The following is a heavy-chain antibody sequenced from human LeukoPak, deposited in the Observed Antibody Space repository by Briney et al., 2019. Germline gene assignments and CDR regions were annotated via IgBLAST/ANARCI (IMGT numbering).Heavy chain of an antibody. D-gene: IGHD7-27*01. CDR2: ISSSSSYI. Sequence: PGGSLRLSCAASGFTFSSYSMNWVRQAPGKGLEWVSSISSSSSYIYYADSVKGRFTISRDNAKNSLYMQMNSLRAEVTAVYYCARGIWGSSGFDIWGQGTTVTVSS. CDR1: GFTFSSYS. J-gene: IGHJ3*02. V-gene: IGHV3-21*01. CDR3: ARGIWGSSGFDI.